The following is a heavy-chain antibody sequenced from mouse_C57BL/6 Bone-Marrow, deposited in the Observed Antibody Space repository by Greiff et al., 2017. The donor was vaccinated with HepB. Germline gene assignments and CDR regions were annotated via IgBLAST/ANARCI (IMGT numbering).Heavy chain of an antibody. D-gene: IGHD1-1*01. V-gene: IGHV1-52*01. J-gene: IGHJ1*03. CDR3: AAITTVVEYFDV. Sequence: QVQLQQPGAELVRPGSSVKLSCKASGYTFTSYWMHWVKQRPIQGLEWIGNIDPSDSETHYNQKFKDKATLTVDKSSSTAYMQLSSLTSEDSAVYYCAAITTVVEYFDVWGTGTTVTVSS. CDR1: GYTFTSYW. CDR2: IDPSDSET.